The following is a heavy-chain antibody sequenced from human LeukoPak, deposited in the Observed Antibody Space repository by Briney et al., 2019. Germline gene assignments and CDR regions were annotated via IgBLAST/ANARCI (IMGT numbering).Heavy chain of an antibody. D-gene: IGHD3-22*01. CDR1: GYTLTELS. CDR2: FDPEDGET. V-gene: IGHV1-24*01. Sequence: ASVKVSCKVSGYTLTELSMHWVRQAPGKGLEWMGGFDPEDGETIYAQKFQGRVTVTEDTSTDTAYMELSSLRSEDTAVYYCATEVYDSSGYYYFQHWGQGTLVTVSS. CDR3: ATEVYDSSGYYYFQH. J-gene: IGHJ1*01.